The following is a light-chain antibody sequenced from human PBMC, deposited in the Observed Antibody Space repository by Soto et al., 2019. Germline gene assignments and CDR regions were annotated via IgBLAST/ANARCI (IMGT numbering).Light chain of an antibody. Sequence: EIVVTQSPGTLSLSPGERATLSCRASQSVSSSYLAWYQQKPGQAPWLLIYGASSKATVSPDMFSGSRSGTDFTLTISRLEPEDFTVYYCQQYGSSPITFGQGTRLEIK. V-gene: IGKV3-20*01. CDR1: QSVSSSY. J-gene: IGKJ5*01. CDR2: GAS. CDR3: QQYGSSPIT.